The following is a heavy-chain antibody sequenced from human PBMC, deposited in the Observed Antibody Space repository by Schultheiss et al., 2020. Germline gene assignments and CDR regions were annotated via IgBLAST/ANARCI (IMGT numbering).Heavy chain of an antibody. CDR3: TRDRACSGGSCDSNY. V-gene: IGHV3-49*04. J-gene: IGHJ4*02. Sequence: GGSLRLSCAASGFTFSSYSMNWVRQAPGKGLEWVGFIRSRAYGGTTEYAASVKGRFTISRDDSKSIAYLQMDSLKTEDTAVYHCTRDRACSGGSCDSNYWGQGILVTVSS. CDR1: GFTFSSYS. CDR2: IRSRAYGGTT. D-gene: IGHD2-15*01.